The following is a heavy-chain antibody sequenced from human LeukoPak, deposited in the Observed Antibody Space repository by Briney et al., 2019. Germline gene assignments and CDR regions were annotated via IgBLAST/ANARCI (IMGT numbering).Heavy chain of an antibody. J-gene: IGHJ4*02. D-gene: IGHD2-15*01. CDR1: GGSITSYY. CDR2: IYYSGST. CDR3: ARRYCTGSSCYSGFDY. V-gene: IGHV4-59*01. Sequence: PSETLSLTCSVSGGSITSYYWSWIRQPPGKGLEWIGYIYYSGSTNYNPSLKSRVTMSVDTSKNQFSLKLSSVTAADTAVYYCARRYCTGSSCYSGFDYWGQGTLVTVSS.